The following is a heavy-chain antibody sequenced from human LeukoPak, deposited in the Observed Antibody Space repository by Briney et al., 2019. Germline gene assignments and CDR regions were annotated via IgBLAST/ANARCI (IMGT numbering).Heavy chain of an antibody. J-gene: IGHJ3*02. CDR3: AREASGYSYGLDAFDI. D-gene: IGHD5-18*01. CDR1: GFTFSNFE. CDR2: ISSSGSTI. V-gene: IGHV3-48*03. Sequence: GSLRLSCAASGFTFSNFEMNLVRQAPGKGLELVSYISSSGSTIHYADSVKGRFTISRDNAKNSLYLQMNSLRGEDTAVYYCAREASGYSYGLDAFDIWGQGTTVTVSS.